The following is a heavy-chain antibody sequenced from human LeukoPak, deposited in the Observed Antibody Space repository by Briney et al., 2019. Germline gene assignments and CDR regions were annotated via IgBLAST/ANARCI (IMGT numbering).Heavy chain of an antibody. CDR1: GYTFTGYY. CDR3: ARTYYDILTGYFIPFDY. Sequence: ASVKVSCKASGYTFTGYYMHWVRQAPGQGLEWMGWINPNSGGTNYAQKFQGRVTMTRDTSISTAYMELSRLRSDDTAVYYCARTYYDILTGYFIPFDYWGQGTLVTVSS. D-gene: IGHD3-9*01. CDR2: INPNSGGT. V-gene: IGHV1-2*02. J-gene: IGHJ4*02.